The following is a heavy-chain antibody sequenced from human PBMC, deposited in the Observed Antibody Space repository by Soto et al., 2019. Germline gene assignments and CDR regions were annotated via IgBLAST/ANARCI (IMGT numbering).Heavy chain of an antibody. Sequence: GGSLRLSCAASGFTFSSYAMHWVRQAPGKGLEYVSAISSNGGSTYYANSVKGRFTISRDNSKNTLYLQMGSLRAEDMAVYYCARVRVVVAATRGFYFDYWGQGTLVTVSS. V-gene: IGHV3-64*01. D-gene: IGHD2-15*01. CDR3: ARVRVVVAATRGFYFDY. CDR1: GFTFSSYA. CDR2: ISSNGGST. J-gene: IGHJ4*02.